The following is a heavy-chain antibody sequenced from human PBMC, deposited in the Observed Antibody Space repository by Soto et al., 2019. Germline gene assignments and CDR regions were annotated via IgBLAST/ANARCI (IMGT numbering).Heavy chain of an antibody. V-gene: IGHV4-31*03. J-gene: IGHJ1*01. CDR3: ARGQIEYFQH. CDR2: IYYSGST. CDR1: GGSIISGGYY. Sequence: SETLSLTCTVSGGSIISGGYYWSWIRQHPGKGLEWIGYIYYSGSTYYNPSLKSRVTISVDTSKNQFSLKLSSVTAADTAVYYCARGQIEYFQHWGQGTLVTVS.